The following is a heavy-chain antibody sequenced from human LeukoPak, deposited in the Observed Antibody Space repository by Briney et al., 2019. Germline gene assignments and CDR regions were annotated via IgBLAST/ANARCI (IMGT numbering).Heavy chain of an antibody. CDR1: GGSFSGYY. Sequence: KASETLSLTCAVYGGSFSGYYWSWVRQAPGKGLEWIGEINHSGSTNYNPSLKSRVTISVDTSKNQFSLKLRSVTAEDTAVYYCARVLYVWGSYRSYSLFDYWGQGTLVTVSS. CDR2: INHSGST. J-gene: IGHJ4*02. V-gene: IGHV4-34*01. D-gene: IGHD3-16*02. CDR3: ARVLYVWGSYRSYSLFDY.